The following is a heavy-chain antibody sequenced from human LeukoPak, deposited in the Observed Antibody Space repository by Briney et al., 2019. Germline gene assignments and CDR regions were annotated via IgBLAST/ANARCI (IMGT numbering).Heavy chain of an antibody. Sequence: GASVKVSCXASGGTFSSYAISWVRQAPGQGLEWMAGIIPIFGTANYAQKFQGRVTITTDESTSTAYMELSSLRSEDTAVYYCARVRSVGYGGNSGALSAFDIWGQGTMVTVSS. V-gene: IGHV1-69*05. D-gene: IGHD4-23*01. CDR3: ARVRSVGYGGNSGALSAFDI. CDR2: IIPIFGTA. CDR1: GGTFSSYA. J-gene: IGHJ3*02.